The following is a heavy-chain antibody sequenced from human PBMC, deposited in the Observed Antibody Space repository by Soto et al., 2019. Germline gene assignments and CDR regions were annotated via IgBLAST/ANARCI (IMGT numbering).Heavy chain of an antibody. J-gene: IGHJ4*02. CDR1: GFTFDDYA. CDR3: AKGGQLLTEGGGY. Sequence: EVQLVESGGGLVQPGRSLRLSCAASGFTFDDYAMHWVRQAPGKGLEWVSGISWNSGSIGYADSVKGRFTISRDNAKNSLYLEMNRLRCEDTALYYCAKGGQLLTEGGGYWGQGTLVTVSS. D-gene: IGHD2-2*01. CDR2: ISWNSGSI. V-gene: IGHV3-9*01.